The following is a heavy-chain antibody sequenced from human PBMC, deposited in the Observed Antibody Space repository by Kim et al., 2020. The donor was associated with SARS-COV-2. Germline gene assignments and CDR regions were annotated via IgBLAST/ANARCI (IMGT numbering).Heavy chain of an antibody. CDR3: ARGSFIGYCSSTSCQAAFAI. CDR1: GYTFTSYG. CDR2: ISAYNGNT. J-gene: IGHJ3*02. V-gene: IGHV1-18*01. Sequence: ASVKVSCKASGYTFTSYGISWVRQAPGQGLEWMGWISAYNGNTNYAQKLQGRVTMTTDTSTSTAYMELRSLRSDDTAVYYCARGSFIGYCSSTSCQAAFAIWGQGTMVTVSS. D-gene: IGHD2-2*01.